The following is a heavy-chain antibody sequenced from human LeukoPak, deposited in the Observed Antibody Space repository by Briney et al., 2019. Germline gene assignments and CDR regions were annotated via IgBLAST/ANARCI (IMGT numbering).Heavy chain of an antibody. CDR3: ARGDTSLQRNDALDI. D-gene: IGHD2/OR15-2a*01. CDR2: ISLTSNDI. CDR1: GFTFSSYA. Sequence: PGRSLRLSCAASGFTFSSYAMNWVRQAPGKGLEWVSSISLTSNDIYYAASVRGRFIISRDNAKNLLSLQMNSLRAEDTALYYCARGDTSLQRNDALDIWGQGTMVSVPS. J-gene: IGHJ3*02. V-gene: IGHV3-21*01.